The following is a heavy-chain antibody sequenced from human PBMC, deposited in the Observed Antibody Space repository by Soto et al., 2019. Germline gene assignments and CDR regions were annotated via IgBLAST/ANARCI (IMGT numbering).Heavy chain of an antibody. D-gene: IGHD3-22*01. CDR3: AIDSCGIYDSSGYYFDY. CDR2: IIPIFGTA. J-gene: IGHJ4*02. Sequence: ASVKVSCKASGGTFSSYAISWVRQAPGQGLEWMGGIIPIFGTANYAQKFQGRVTITADESTSTAYMELSSLRSEDTAVYYCAIDSCGIYDSSGYYFDYWGQGTLVTVSS. V-gene: IGHV1-69*13. CDR1: GGTFSSYA.